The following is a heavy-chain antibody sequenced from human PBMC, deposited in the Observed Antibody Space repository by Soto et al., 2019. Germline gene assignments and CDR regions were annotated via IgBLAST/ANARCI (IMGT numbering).Heavy chain of an antibody. CDR2: IYYSGNT. D-gene: IGHD5-18*01. V-gene: IGHV4-31*03. Sequence: TLSLTCTVSGGSIRSGGYYWIWVRQNPRRGLEWIGNIYYSGNTYYNPSLKSRLTISVDTSKNQFSLNLSSVTAADTAVYYCARDRLMATAGTARHYFGLDVWGQGTTVTVSS. CDR1: GGSIRSGGYY. J-gene: IGHJ6*02. CDR3: ARDRLMATAGTARHYFGLDV.